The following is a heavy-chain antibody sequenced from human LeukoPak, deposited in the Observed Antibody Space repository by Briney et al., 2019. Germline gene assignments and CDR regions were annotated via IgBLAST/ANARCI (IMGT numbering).Heavy chain of an antibody. Sequence: SQTLSLTCTVSGGSISSGGYYWSWIRQHPGKGLEWIGYIYYSGSTYYNPSLKSRVTISVDTSKNQFSLKLSSVTAADTAVYYCARDSYDSSGYRKFDYWGQGTLVTVSS. J-gene: IGHJ4*02. CDR3: ARDSYDSSGYRKFDY. D-gene: IGHD3-22*01. CDR1: GGSISSGGYY. CDR2: IYYSGST. V-gene: IGHV4-31*03.